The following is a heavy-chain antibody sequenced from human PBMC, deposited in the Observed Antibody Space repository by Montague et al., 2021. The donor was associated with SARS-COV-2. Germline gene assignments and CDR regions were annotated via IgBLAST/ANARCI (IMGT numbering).Heavy chain of an antibody. V-gene: IGHV4-34*01. CDR3: AVNYGSGSYSTYYYGMDV. CDR1: GGSFSGYY. Sequence: SETRSLTCAVYGGSFSGYYWSWIRQPPGKGLEWIGEINHSGSTNYNPSLKSRVTISVDTSKNQFSLKLSSVTAADTAVYYCAVNYGSGSYSTYYYGMDVWGQGTTVTVSS. D-gene: IGHD3-10*01. CDR2: INHSGST. J-gene: IGHJ6*02.